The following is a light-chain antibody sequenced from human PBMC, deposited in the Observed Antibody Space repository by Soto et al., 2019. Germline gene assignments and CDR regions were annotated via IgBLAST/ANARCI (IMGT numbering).Light chain of an antibody. Sequence: QSVLNQAPSASGSPGQSVPISCTGNSSDVGGYNYVSWYQQHPGKAPKLMIYEVSKRPSGVPDRFSGSKSGNTASLTVSGLQAEDEADYYCSSYAGSNTYVFGTGTKVTVL. J-gene: IGLJ1*01. V-gene: IGLV2-8*01. CDR2: EVS. CDR3: SSYAGSNTYV. CDR1: SSDVGGYNY.